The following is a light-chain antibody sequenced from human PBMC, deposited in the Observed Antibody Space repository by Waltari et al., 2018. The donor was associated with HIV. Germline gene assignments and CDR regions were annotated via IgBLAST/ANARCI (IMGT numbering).Light chain of an antibody. Sequence: QSVLTQPPSASGTPGQRVNIACSGGSSNIGSNPLNWYRQFPGAAPKLLIYTNIQRPSGVPDRFSGSKSGTSASLAISGLQSEDEADFYCAVWDDSLRSVLFGGGTRLTVL. V-gene: IGLV1-44*01. CDR1: SSNIGSNP. J-gene: IGLJ3*02. CDR2: TNI. CDR3: AVWDDSLRSVL.